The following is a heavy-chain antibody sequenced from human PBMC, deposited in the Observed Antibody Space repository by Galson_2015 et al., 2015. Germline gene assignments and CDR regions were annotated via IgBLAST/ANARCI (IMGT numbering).Heavy chain of an antibody. D-gene: IGHD2-2*01. CDR2: IYTSGST. V-gene: IGHV4-61*02. CDR1: GGSISSGSYY. CDR3: ARICFMPSRYFDL. J-gene: IGHJ2*01. Sequence: TLSLTCTVSGGSISSGSYYWSWIRQPAGKGLEWIGRIYTSGSTNYNPSLKSRVTISVDTSKNQFSLKLSSVTAADTAVYYCARICFMPSRYFDLWGRGTLVTVSS.